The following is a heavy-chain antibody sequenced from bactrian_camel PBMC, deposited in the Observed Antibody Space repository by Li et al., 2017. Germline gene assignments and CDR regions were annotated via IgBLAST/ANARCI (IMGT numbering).Heavy chain of an antibody. CDR2: FYTGGDSE. V-gene: IGHV3S40*01. Sequence: DVQLVESGGGSVQAGGSLRLSCAASAYLWSRYCIGWFRQAPGKERERVASFYTGGDSEVYLDSVKGRFTISQDNAKNTTYQQMNSLRPEDTAMYYCALKPNPHGSWMCRSAYYDYWGQGTQVTVS. CDR1: AYLWSRYC. CDR3: ALKPNPHGSWMCRSAYYDY. J-gene: IGHJ4*01. D-gene: IGHD6*01.